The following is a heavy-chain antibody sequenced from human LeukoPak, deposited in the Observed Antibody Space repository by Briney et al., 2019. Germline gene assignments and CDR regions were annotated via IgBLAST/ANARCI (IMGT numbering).Heavy chain of an antibody. J-gene: IGHJ6*03. CDR2: ISSSSSTI. V-gene: IGHV3-48*01. CDR1: GFTFSSYS. Sequence: PGESLRLSCAASGFTFSSYSMNWVRQAPGKGLEWVSYISSSSSTIYYADSVKGRFTISRDNSKNTLYLQVNSLRAEDTALYYCAKDDVPAFGTGYMDAWGKGTTVIVSS. D-gene: IGHD2-2*01. CDR3: AKDDVPAFGTGYMDA.